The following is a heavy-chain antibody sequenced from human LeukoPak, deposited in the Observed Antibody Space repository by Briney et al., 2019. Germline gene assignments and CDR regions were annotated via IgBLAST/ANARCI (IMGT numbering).Heavy chain of an antibody. CDR3: ARLGAYYDILTGYYYYMDV. CDR2: ISSSGSTI. D-gene: IGHD3-9*01. J-gene: IGHJ6*03. V-gene: IGHV3-11*01. CDR1: GFTFSDYY. Sequence: TGGSLRLSCAASGFTFSDYYMSWIRQAPGKGLEWVSYISSSGSTIYYADSVKGRFTISRDNAKNSLYLQMNGLRAEDTAVYYCARLGAYYDILTGYYYYMDVWGKGTTVTISS.